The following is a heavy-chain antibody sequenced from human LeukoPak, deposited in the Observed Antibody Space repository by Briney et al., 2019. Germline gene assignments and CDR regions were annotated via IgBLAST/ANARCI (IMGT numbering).Heavy chain of an antibody. CDR3: ARDGSSGWYWVDY. J-gene: IGHJ4*02. CDR2: IWYDGSNK. V-gene: IGHV3-33*01. Sequence: GRSLRLSCAASGFTFSSYGMHCVRQAPGKGLEWVAVIWYDGSNKYYADSVKGRSTISRDNSKNTLYLQMNSLRAEDTAVYYCARDGSSGWYWVDYWGQGTLVTVSS. CDR1: GFTFSSYG. D-gene: IGHD6-19*01.